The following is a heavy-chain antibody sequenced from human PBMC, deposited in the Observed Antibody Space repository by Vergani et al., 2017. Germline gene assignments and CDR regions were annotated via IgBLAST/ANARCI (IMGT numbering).Heavy chain of an antibody. CDR3: TRLNILLWADDS. CDR1: GAAIKDFY. Sequence: QVQLQESGPGLVKPSETLSLTCTVSGAAIKDFYWSWFRQPPGKGLEWIGYVYYTGSTTYNPSLKSRVTISVDTSNNQFSLAVKSVTAADTALYYCTRLNILLWADDSWGRGTLVTVSS. V-gene: IGHV4-59*08. J-gene: IGHJ4*02. CDR2: VYYTGST. D-gene: IGHD3-3*02.